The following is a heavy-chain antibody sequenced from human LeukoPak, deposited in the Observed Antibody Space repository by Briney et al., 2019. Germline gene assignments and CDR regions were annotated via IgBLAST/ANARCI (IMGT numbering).Heavy chain of an antibody. CDR1: GDSISSSSYY. CDR2: IFYSGNT. V-gene: IGHV4-39*01. Sequence: SETLSLTCTVSGDSISSSSYYWGWIRQPPGEGLEWIGSIFYSGNTYYNPSLKSRVTISVDTSKNQFSVKLSSVTAADTAVYYCARLYVLRFLEWSPTSRTVGDAFDIWGQGTMVAVSS. J-gene: IGHJ3*02. D-gene: IGHD3-3*01. CDR3: ARLYVLRFLEWSPTSRTVGDAFDI.